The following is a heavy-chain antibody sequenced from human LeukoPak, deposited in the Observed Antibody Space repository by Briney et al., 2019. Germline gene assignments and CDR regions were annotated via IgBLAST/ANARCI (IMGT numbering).Heavy chain of an antibody. CDR1: GFTFSSSA. CDR3: AKDVEQWLVPTTYGMDV. CDR2: ISNNGGYT. Sequence: GGSLRLSCAASGFTFSSSAMSWVRQAPGKGLEWVSAISNNGGYTYYADSVQGRFTISRDNSKNTLYLQMNSLRAEDTAVYYCAKDVEQWLVPTTYGMDVWGQGTTVTVSS. D-gene: IGHD6-19*01. V-gene: IGHV3-23*01. J-gene: IGHJ6*02.